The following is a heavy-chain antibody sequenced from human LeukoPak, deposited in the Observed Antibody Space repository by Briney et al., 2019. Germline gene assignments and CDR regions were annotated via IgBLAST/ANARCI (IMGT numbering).Heavy chain of an antibody. V-gene: IGHV1-46*03. Sequence: GASVKVSCKASGYTFTSYYMHWVRQAPGQGLEWMGIINPSGGSTSYAQKFQGRVTMTRDTSISTAYMELSRLRSDDTAVYYCAIVVVPAATGWFDPWGQGTLVTVSS. CDR3: AIVVVPAATGWFDP. J-gene: IGHJ5*02. CDR2: INPSGGST. CDR1: GYTFTSYY. D-gene: IGHD2-2*01.